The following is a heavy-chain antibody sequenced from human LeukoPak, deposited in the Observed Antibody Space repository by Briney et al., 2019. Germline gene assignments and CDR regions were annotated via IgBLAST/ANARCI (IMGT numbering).Heavy chain of an antibody. CDR2: FHNSGTS. CDR1: DDSISDYY. D-gene: IGHD3-10*01. Sequence: PSETLSLTCTVSDDSISDYYRGWIRQPPGKGLEWIGYFHNSGTSTYNPSLKSRVTISADTSKNQFSLKLSSVTAADTAVYYCARHLGGSGSHDAFDIWGQGTMVTVSS. J-gene: IGHJ3*02. CDR3: ARHLGGSGSHDAFDI. V-gene: IGHV4-59*08.